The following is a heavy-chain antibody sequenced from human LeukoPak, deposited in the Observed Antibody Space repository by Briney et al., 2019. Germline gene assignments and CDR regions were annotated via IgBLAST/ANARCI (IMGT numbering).Heavy chain of an antibody. Sequence: GASVKVSCKASGYTFSKYGISWVRQAPGQGLEWMGWISVYNGNTKYSQKLQGRVTMTTDTSTNIAYMELRSLTSDDTAVYYCARDGYYDSSGYYGHFDYWGQGTLVTVSS. CDR2: ISVYNGNT. D-gene: IGHD3-22*01. CDR1: GYTFSKYG. J-gene: IGHJ4*02. CDR3: ARDGYYDSSGYYGHFDY. V-gene: IGHV1-18*01.